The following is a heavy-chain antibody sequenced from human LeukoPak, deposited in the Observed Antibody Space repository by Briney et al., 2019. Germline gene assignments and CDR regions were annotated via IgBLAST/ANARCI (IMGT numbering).Heavy chain of an antibody. V-gene: IGHV3-48*01. J-gene: IGHJ6*03. D-gene: IGHD1-1*01. CDR2: ISSSSSLI. Sequence: LSGGSLRLSCAASGFTFSSYTINWVRQAPGKGLEWVAYISSSSSLIYYAGSVKGRFTVSRDSAKRSLYLQMNSLRAEDTTVYYCARDGNRDGDMDVWGKGTTVTVSS. CDR1: GFTFSSYT. CDR3: ARDGNRDGDMDV.